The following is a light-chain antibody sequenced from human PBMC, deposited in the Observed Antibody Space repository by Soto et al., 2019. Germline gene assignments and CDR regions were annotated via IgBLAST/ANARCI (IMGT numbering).Light chain of an antibody. CDR1: QSVSSN. CDR2: GAS. CDR3: QHYNNWHPMYT. J-gene: IGKJ2*01. V-gene: IGKV3-15*01. Sequence: EIVMTQSPATLSVSPGERATLSCRASQSVSSNLAWYQQKPGQAPRLLIYGASTRATGIPARFSGSGSGTEFTLTINSRQSEDFAVYYYQHYNNWHPMYTFGQGTKLEIK.